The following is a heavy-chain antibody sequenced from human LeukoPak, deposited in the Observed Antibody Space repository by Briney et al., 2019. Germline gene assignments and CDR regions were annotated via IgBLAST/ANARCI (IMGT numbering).Heavy chain of an antibody. V-gene: IGHV3-48*04. CDR2: ISSSSSTI. J-gene: IGHJ4*02. CDR1: GFTFSSYS. Sequence: GGSLRLSCAASGFTFSSYSMNWVRQAPGKGLEWVSYISSSSSTIYYADSVKGRFTISRDNAKNSLYLQMNSLRAEDTAVYYCARDTSADTFDYWGQGTLVTVSS. CDR3: ARDTSADTFDY. D-gene: IGHD2/OR15-2a*01.